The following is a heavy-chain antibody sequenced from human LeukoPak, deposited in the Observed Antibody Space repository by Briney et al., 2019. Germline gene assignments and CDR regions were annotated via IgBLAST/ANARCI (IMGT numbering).Heavy chain of an antibody. D-gene: IGHD3-22*01. CDR2: ITGGGDI. J-gene: IGHJ4*02. Sequence: PGGSLRPSCSASGFTFSSYAMHWVRQAPGKGLEWVSAITGGGDIYYADSVKGRFTISRDNSKNTLSLQMNSLRAEDTAVYYCAKATYYYDGSGYWIFDNWGQGTLVAVSS. CDR3: AKATYYYDGSGYWIFDN. CDR1: GFTFSSYA. V-gene: IGHV3-23*01.